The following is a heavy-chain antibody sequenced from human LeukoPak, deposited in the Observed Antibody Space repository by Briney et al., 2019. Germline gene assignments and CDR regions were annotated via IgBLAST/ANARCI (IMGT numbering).Heavy chain of an antibody. CDR1: GGSFSDYY. CDR2: INHSGST. CDR3: ASKKKVAARPSQIDY. V-gene: IGHV4-34*01. J-gene: IGHJ4*02. D-gene: IGHD6-6*01. Sequence: SETLSLTCAVYGGSFSDYYWSWIRQPPGKGLEWIGEINHSGSTNYNPSLKSRVTISVDTSKNQFSLKLSSVTAADTGVYYCASKKKVAARPSQIDYWGQGTLVTVSS.